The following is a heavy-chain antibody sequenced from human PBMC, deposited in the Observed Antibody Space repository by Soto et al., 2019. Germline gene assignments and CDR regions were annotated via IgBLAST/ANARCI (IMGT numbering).Heavy chain of an antibody. J-gene: IGHJ6*03. CDR3: AKDFGFLYYMDV. V-gene: IGHV1-58*01. D-gene: IGHD3-10*01. Sequence: GASAKVSCKASGFTFTSSAVQWVRQARGQRLEWIGWIVVGSGNTNYAQKFQERVTITRDMSTSTAYTELSSLRAEDTAVYYCAKDFGFLYYMDVWGKGTTVTVSS. CDR1: GFTFTSSA. CDR2: IVVGSGNT.